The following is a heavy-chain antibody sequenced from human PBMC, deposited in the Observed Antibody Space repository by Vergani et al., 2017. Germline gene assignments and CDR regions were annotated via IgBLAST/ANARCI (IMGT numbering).Heavy chain of an antibody. CDR3: ARDLGRSRVNSHYGMGV. J-gene: IGHJ6*02. Sequence: QVQLVQSGAEMKKPGSSVKVSCKSSGGTFSSYTFIWVRLAPGQGLDWMGGIVPILDRKEYAQKFQGRVAITADTSTSTVYMELSSLRSEDTAVYYCARDLGRSRVNSHYGMGVWGQGTTVTVSS. D-gene: IGHD4-23*01. V-gene: IGHV1-69*08. CDR2: IVPILDRK. CDR1: GGTFSSYT.